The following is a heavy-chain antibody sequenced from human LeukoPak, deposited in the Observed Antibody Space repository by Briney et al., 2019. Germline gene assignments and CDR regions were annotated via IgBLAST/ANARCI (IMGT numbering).Heavy chain of an antibody. J-gene: IGHJ5*02. CDR3: ARVGDDYVWGSYLRFDP. Sequence: SETLSLTCAVYSGSFSGDYWSWIRQPPGKGLEWIGEINHSGSTNYNLSLKSRVTISVDTSKNQFSLKLSSVTAADTAVYYCARVGDDYVWGSYLRFDPWGQGTLVTVPS. CDR2: INHSGST. CDR1: SGSFSGDY. V-gene: IGHV4-34*01. D-gene: IGHD3-16*02.